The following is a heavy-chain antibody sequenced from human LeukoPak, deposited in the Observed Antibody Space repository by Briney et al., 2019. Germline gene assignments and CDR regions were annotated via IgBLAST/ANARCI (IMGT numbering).Heavy chain of an antibody. J-gene: IGHJ4*02. V-gene: IGHV1-18*01. Sequence: ASVKVSCKASGYTFTGYGISWVRQAPGQGLEWMGWISAYNGNTNYAQKLQGRVTMTTDTSTSTAYMELRSLRSDDTAVYYCARIIGPLDVVVPAAIPDYWGQGTLVTVSS. CDR3: ARIIGPLDVVVPAAIPDY. CDR1: GYTFTGYG. CDR2: ISAYNGNT. D-gene: IGHD2-2*01.